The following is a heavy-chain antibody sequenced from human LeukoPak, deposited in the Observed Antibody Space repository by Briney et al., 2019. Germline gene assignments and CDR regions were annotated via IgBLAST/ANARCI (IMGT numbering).Heavy chain of an antibody. CDR3: AREDLGAAYFDF. Sequence: SQTLSLTCAISGDSDSTNNVAWNWIRQSPSRGLEWLGRTYYRSKWYNDYAVSVKSRIIINPDTSKNQFSLQLNSVTPDDTAVYYCAREDLGAAYFDFWGQGTLVSVSS. V-gene: IGHV6-1*01. D-gene: IGHD3-16*01. CDR1: GDSDSTNNVA. CDR2: TYYRSKWYN. J-gene: IGHJ4*02.